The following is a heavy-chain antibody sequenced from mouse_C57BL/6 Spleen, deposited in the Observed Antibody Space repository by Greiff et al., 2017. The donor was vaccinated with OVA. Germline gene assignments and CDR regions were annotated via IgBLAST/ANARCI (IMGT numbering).Heavy chain of an antibody. CDR2: INPSNGGT. J-gene: IGHJ3*01. V-gene: IGHV1-53*01. Sequence: QVHVKQPGTELVQPGASVKLSCKASGYTFTSYWMHWVKQRPGQGLEWIGNINPSNGGTNYNEKFKSKATLTVDKSSSTAYMQLSSLTSEDSAVYYCARGLYDGYYSFAYWGQGTLVTVSA. CDR1: GYTFTSYW. CDR3: ARGLYDGYYSFAY. D-gene: IGHD2-3*01.